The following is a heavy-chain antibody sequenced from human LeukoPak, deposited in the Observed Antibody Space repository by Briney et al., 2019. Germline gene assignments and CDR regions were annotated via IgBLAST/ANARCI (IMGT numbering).Heavy chain of an antibody. CDR1: GGSINSHY. Sequence: SETLSLTCTVSGGSINSHYWSWVRQPPGKGLVWIGYISYSGNTNYNPSLKSRVTISMHTSKNQLSLKLNSVTAADTAVYYCASSGQCTNGLCRDVGYMDVWGKGTTVTISS. J-gene: IGHJ6*03. CDR3: ASSGQCTNGLCRDVGYMDV. V-gene: IGHV4-59*11. D-gene: IGHD2-8*01. CDR2: ISYSGNT.